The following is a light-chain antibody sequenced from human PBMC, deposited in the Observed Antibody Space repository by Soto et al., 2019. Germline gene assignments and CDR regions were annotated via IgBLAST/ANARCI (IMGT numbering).Light chain of an antibody. J-gene: IGKJ1*01. CDR2: DAS. CDR1: QSVGNIY. Sequence: DIVLTQSPGTLSLSPGERATLSCRASQSVGNIYLAWYQQKPGQAPRLLIYDASNRATGVPTRFSGSGSGTDFTLTISRLEPEDFAVYYCQQYGSSGTFGQGTKVDIK. CDR3: QQYGSSGT. V-gene: IGKV3-20*01.